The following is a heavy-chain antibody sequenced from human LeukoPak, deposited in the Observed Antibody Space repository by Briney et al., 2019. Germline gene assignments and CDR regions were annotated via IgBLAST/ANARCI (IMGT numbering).Heavy chain of an antibody. J-gene: IGHJ5*02. CDR1: GDSISTSNSY. V-gene: IGHV4-39*07. D-gene: IGHD4-11*01. CDR3: ARDHSSRRNDYSSLFDP. CDR2: IYYSGNT. Sequence: PSETLSLTCTVSGDSISTSNSYWGWIRQPPGKGLEWIGSIYYSGNTYYNASLKSRVTISVDTSKNQFSLKLSSVTAADTAVYYCARDHSSRRNDYSSLFDPWGQGTPVTVSS.